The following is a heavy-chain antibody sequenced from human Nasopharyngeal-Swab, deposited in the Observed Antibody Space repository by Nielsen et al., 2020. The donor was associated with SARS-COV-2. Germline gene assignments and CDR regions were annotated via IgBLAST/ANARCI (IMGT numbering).Heavy chain of an antibody. D-gene: IGHD6-19*01. Sequence: GESLKISCAASGFNVTRFGMHWVRQAPGKGLKWLAFISYDGTIQYYADSVKGRFTISRDNTKTILYLQMSSLRPEDTAVYYFARGAVAGRKAFDIWGQGTLITVSS. J-gene: IGHJ3*02. V-gene: IGHV3-30*03. CDR1: GFNVTRFG. CDR3: ARGAVAGRKAFDI. CDR2: ISYDGTIQ.